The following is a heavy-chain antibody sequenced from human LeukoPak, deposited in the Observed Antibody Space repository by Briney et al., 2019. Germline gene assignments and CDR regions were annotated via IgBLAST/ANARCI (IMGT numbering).Heavy chain of an antibody. CDR1: GYTFTGNY. CDR2: INPNSGGT. CDR3: ARDQVMVRGALRLRVLDY. J-gene: IGHJ4*02. V-gene: IGHV1-2*06. Sequence: ASVKVSCKASGYTFTGNYMHWVRQAPGQGLEWMGRINPNSGGTNYAQKFQGRVTMTRDTSISTAYMELSRLRSDDTAVYYCARDQVMVRGALRLRVLDYWGQGTLVTVSS. D-gene: IGHD3-10*01.